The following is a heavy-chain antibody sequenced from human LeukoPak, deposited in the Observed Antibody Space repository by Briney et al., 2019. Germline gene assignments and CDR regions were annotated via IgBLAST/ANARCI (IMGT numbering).Heavy chain of an antibody. D-gene: IGHD3-9*01. CDR3: AREPGKYYDILTGYYYYYYHGMDV. J-gene: IGHJ6*04. Sequence: SQTLSLTCPVSGGSVSSGCSYWSWLRQPPGKGLEWFGFIYYSGSTNYKPSHQSRVSISVGPSKHQFSLKLSSVTAADTAVYYCAREPGKYYDILTGYYYYYYHGMDVWGKGTTVTVSS. V-gene: IGHV4-61*01. CDR1: GGSVSSGCSY. CDR2: IYYSGST.